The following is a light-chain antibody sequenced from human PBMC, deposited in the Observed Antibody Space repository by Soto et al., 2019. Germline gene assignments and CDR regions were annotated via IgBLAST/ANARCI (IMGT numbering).Light chain of an antibody. CDR3: QSYDSSLSASV. J-gene: IGLJ3*02. CDR2: DNS. Sequence: QAVVTQPPSVSGAPGQRVTISCTGSSSNIGAGFDVHWYQQLPGTAPKLLIFDNSNRPSGVPDRFSASKSGTSASLAITGLQAEDEADYYCQSYDSSLSASVFGGGTKLTVL. V-gene: IGLV1-40*01. CDR1: SSNIGAGFD.